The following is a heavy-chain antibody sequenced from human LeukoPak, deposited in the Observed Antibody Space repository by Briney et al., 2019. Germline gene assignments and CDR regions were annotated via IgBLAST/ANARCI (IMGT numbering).Heavy chain of an antibody. V-gene: IGHV3-15*01. Sequence: GGSLRLSCAASGFTFNNSCMSWVRQAPGKGLEWVGRIKSKTDGGTAAYAAPVKVRFTILSDDSKNTLYLQLDSLKREDTAVYFCTSIRGGTGYDPIWFDPWGQGTLVTVSS. D-gene: IGHD5-12*01. J-gene: IGHJ5*02. CDR1: GFTFNNSC. CDR2: IKSKTDGGTA. CDR3: TSIRGGTGYDPIWFDP.